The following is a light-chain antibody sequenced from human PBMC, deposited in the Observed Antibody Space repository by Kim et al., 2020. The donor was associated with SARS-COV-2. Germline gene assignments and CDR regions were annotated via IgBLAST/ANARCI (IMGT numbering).Light chain of an antibody. CDR2: TGN. Sequence: ATAQTARITCGRTNLGSKAVHWCQHKPGQDPGLVIYTGNNRPSGIPERFSGSNPGNTTTLTISRTEAGDEADYYCQVWDSSCDHVVFGGGTQLTVL. V-gene: IGLV3-12*01. CDR1: NLGSKA. CDR3: QVWDSSCDHVV. J-gene: IGLJ2*01.